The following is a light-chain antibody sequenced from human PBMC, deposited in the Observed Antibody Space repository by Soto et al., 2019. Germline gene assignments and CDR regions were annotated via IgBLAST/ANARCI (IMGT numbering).Light chain of an antibody. J-gene: IGKJ5*01. CDR2: DAS. CDR1: QSFSSY. Sequence: DIVLTQSPATLSLSPGERATLSCRASQSFSSYLAWYQQKPGQAPRLLIYDASKSATGIPARFSGRGSGTDITLTISSIKPEDFAVDSCQQHSNWPYVITFGGGTRLEIK. CDR3: QQHSNWPYVIT. V-gene: IGKV3-11*01.